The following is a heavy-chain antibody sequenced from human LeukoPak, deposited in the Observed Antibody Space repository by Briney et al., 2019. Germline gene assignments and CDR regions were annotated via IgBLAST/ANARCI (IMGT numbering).Heavy chain of an antibody. CDR2: IIPIFGTA. J-gene: IGHJ3*02. CDR1: GGTFSSYA. V-gene: IGHV1-69*13. CDR3: ARGVNQLLFATDAFDI. D-gene: IGHD2-2*01. Sequence: AASVKVSCKASGGTFSSYAISWVRQAPGQGLEWMGGIIPIFGTANYAQKFQGRVTITADESTSTAYMELSSLRSEDTAVYYCARGVNQLLFATDAFDIWGQGTMVTVSS.